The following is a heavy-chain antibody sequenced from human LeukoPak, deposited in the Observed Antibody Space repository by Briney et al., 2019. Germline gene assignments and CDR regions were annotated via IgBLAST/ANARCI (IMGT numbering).Heavy chain of an antibody. CDR2: ISYDGSNK. Sequence: GGSLRLSCAASGFTFSSYAMHWVRQAPGKGLEWVAVISYDGSNKYYADSVKGRFTISRDNSKNTLYLQMNSLRAEDTAVYYCARIGYRSSSFDYWGQGTLVTVSS. CDR1: GFTFSSYA. CDR3: ARIGYRSSSFDY. J-gene: IGHJ4*02. D-gene: IGHD6-19*01. V-gene: IGHV3-30-3*01.